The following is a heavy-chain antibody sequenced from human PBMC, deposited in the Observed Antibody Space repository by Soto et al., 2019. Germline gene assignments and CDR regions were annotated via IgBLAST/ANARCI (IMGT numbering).Heavy chain of an antibody. D-gene: IGHD4-17*01. CDR2: INHSGST. CDR3: ARVPPRDYGDYYFDY. V-gene: IGHV4-34*01. J-gene: IGHJ4*02. CDR1: GRSFSGYY. Sequence: SETLSLTCAVYGRSFSGYYWSWIRQPPGKGLEWIGEINHSGSTNYNPSLKSRVTISVDTSKNQFSLKLSSVTAADTAVYYCARVPPRDYGDYYFDYWGQGTLVTVSS.